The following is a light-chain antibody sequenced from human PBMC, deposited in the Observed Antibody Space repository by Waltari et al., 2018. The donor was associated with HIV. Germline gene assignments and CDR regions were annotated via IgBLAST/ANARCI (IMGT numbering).Light chain of an antibody. CDR1: HCVFYRPNYKNY. Sequence: DVVMIQSPDALAVSLDERPTFNCKSPHCVFYRPNYKNYRAWYQQRPGQAPKLLIYWASTRESGVSARFSGSGSGTNFTLTINSLQAEDVAVYYCQQYYSPPPTFGQGTKVEIK. V-gene: IGKV4-1*01. J-gene: IGKJ1*01. CDR2: WAS. CDR3: QQYYSPPPT.